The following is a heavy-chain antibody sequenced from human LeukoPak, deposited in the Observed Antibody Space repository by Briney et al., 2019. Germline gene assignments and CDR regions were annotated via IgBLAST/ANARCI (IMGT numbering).Heavy chain of an antibody. J-gene: IGHJ3*02. V-gene: IGHV3-30-3*01. Sequence: GGSLRLSCAASGFTFSSYAMHWVRQAPGKGLEWVAVISYDGSNKYYADSVKGRFSISRDNSKNTLYLQMNSLRAEDTAVYYCASHSGYSSSWYQKGGGAFDIWGQGTMVTVSS. CDR3: ASHSGYSSSWYQKGGGAFDI. CDR1: GFTFSSYA. D-gene: IGHD6-13*01. CDR2: ISYDGSNK.